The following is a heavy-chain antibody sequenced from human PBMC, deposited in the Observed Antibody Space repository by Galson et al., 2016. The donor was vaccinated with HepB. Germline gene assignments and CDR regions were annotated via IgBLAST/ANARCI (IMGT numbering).Heavy chain of an antibody. Sequence: PALVKPTQTLTLTCTFSGFSLSTSGAGVGWIRQPPGKALEWLALIYWDDDIRYSPSLKTRLTIIKDTSKNQVVLTMTNVDPVDTAAYYCARRPDYGDYFDHWGQATLVTVSS. CDR1: GFSLSTSGAG. D-gene: IGHD4-17*01. V-gene: IGHV2-5*02. CDR2: IYWDDDI. CDR3: ARRPDYGDYFDH. J-gene: IGHJ4*02.